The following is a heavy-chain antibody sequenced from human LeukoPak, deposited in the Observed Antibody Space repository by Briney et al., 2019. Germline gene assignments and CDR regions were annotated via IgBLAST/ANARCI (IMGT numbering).Heavy chain of an antibody. CDR1: GYTFTGYY. CDR3: AGVLARHAFDI. Sequence: ASVKVSCKVSGYTFTGYYMHWVRQAPGQGLEWMGWINPNSGGTNYAQKFQGRVTMTRDTSISTAYMELSRLRSDDTDVYFCAGVLARHAFDIWGLGTMVTVSP. CDR2: INPNSGGT. V-gene: IGHV1-2*02. D-gene: IGHD6-13*01. J-gene: IGHJ3*02.